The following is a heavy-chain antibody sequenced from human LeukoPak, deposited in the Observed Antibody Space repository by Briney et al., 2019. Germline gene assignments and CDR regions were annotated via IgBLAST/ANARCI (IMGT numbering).Heavy chain of an antibody. CDR3: ARGSLRSYYYGSGSPSVWFDP. D-gene: IGHD3-10*01. J-gene: IGHJ5*02. CDR2: INHSGST. Sequence: SETLSLTCAVYGGSFSGYYWSWIRQPPGKGLGWIGEINHSGSTNYNPSLKSRVTISVDTSKNQFSLKLSSVTAADTAVYYCARGSLRSYYYGSGSPSVWFDPWGQGTLVTVSS. V-gene: IGHV4-34*01. CDR1: GGSFSGYY.